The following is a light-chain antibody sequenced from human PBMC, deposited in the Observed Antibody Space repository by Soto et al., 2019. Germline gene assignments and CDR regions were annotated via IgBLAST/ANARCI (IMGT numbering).Light chain of an antibody. Sequence: QSVLTQPPSVSGAPGQRVTISCTGSSSNIGAGYDVHWYQQLPGTAPKLLIYDNTNRPSGVPDRFSCSKSGTSASLAITGLQAEDETDYYCQSYDSSRSGYVFGTGTKVTVL. J-gene: IGLJ1*01. V-gene: IGLV1-40*01. CDR1: SSNIGAGYD. CDR3: QSYDSSRSGYV. CDR2: DNT.